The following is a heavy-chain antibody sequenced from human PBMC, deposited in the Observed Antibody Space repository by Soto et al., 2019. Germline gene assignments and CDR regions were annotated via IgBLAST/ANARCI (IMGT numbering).Heavy chain of an antibody. CDR1: GGSFSGYY. CDR2: INHSGST. V-gene: IGHV4-34*01. CDR3: ASSGYSYGEFDY. J-gene: IGHJ4*02. D-gene: IGHD5-18*01. Sequence: PSETLSLTCAVYGGSFSGYYWSWIRQPPGKGWSGIGEINHSGSTNYNPSLKSRVTISVDTSKNQFSLKLSSVTAADTAVYYCASSGYSYGEFDYWGQGTLVTVSS.